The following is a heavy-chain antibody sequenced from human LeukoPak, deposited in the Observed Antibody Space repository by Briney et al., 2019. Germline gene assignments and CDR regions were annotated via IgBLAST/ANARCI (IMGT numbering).Heavy chain of an antibody. V-gene: IGHV3-30*18. CDR1: GFIFSTYG. Sequence: GGSLRLSCTASGFIFSTYGIHWVRQAPGKGLEWVAVISYDGSNKYYADSVKGRFIISRDNSKNTLYLQMNSLRAEDTAVYYCAKDRVYYGILISGMDVWGQGTTVTVSS. CDR3: AKDRVYYGILISGMDV. CDR2: ISYDGSNK. D-gene: IGHD3-9*01. J-gene: IGHJ6*02.